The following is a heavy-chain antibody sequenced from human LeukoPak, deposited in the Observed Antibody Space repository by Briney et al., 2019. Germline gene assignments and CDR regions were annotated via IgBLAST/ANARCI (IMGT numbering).Heavy chain of an antibody. CDR3: ARAATRYCSGGSCYRYRTYWYFDL. J-gene: IGHJ2*01. Sequence: SETLSLTRTVSGGSISSYYWSWIRQPPGKGLERIGYIYYSGSTNYNPSLKSRVTISVDTSKNQFSLKLSSVTAADTAVYYCARAATRYCSGGSCYRYRTYWYFDLWGRGTLVTVSS. D-gene: IGHD2-15*01. CDR1: GGSISSYY. CDR2: IYYSGST. V-gene: IGHV4-59*01.